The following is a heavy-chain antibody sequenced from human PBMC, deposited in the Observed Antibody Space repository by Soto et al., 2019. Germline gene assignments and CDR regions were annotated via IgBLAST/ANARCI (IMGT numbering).Heavy chain of an antibody. D-gene: IGHD2-15*01. CDR2: ISAYNGNT. Sequence: QVQLVQSGAEVKKPGASVKVSCKASGYTFSNYDISWVRQAPGQGLEWMGWISAYNGNTDYAQKLQGRVTMTTDTCTSTAYMELRSLRSDDTAVYYCARGFRLVGTRWWFDPWGQGTLVTVSS. J-gene: IGHJ5*02. CDR3: ARGFRLVGTRWWFDP. V-gene: IGHV1-18*01. CDR1: GYTFSNYD.